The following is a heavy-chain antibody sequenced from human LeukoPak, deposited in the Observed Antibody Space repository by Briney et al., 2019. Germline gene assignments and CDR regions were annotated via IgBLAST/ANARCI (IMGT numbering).Heavy chain of an antibody. CDR1: GFTFSSYA. CDR3: ARDLRSQGSGSPEGFDY. CDR2: TSYDGSNK. D-gene: IGHD3-10*01. V-gene: IGHV3-30-3*01. Sequence: PGGSLRLSCAASGFTFSSYAMHWVRQAPGKGLEWVAVTSYDGSNKYYADSVKGRFTISRDNSKNTLYLQMNSLRAEDTAVYYCARDLRSQGSGSPEGFDYWGQGTLVTVSS. J-gene: IGHJ4*02.